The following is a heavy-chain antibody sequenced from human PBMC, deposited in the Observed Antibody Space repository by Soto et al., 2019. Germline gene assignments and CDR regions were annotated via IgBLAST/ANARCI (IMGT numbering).Heavy chain of an antibody. CDR3: ARLQDIVVVPAAMSGYNWFDP. D-gene: IGHD2-2*01. CDR1: GYSLTSYW. V-gene: IGHV5-51*01. J-gene: IGHJ5*02. Sequence: PGESLKISCKGSGYSLTSYWIGWVRQMPGKGLEWMGIIYPGDSDTRYSPSFQGQVTISADKSISTAYLQWSSLKASDTAMYYCARLQDIVVVPAAMSGYNWFDPWGQGTLVTVSS. CDR2: IYPGDSDT.